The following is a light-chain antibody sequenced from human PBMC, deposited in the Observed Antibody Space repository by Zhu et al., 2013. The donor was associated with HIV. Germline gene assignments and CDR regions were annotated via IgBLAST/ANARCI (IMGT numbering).Light chain of an antibody. J-gene: IGKJ1*01. V-gene: IGKV1-5*01. CDR2: GAS. CDR3: QQHYNYPQT. Sequence: DIQMTQSPSTLSASVGDRVTITCRASQSISNWLAWYQQKPGKAPKLLIHGASTLQTGVPTRFSGSASGTEFSLIINCLQSEDFATYYCQQHYNYPQTFGQGTKV. CDR1: QSISNW.